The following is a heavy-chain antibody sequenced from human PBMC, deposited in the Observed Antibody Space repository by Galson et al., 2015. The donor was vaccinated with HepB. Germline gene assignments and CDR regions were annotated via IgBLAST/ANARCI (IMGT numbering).Heavy chain of an antibody. CDR1: GFTFSNAW. V-gene: IGHV3-15*01. CDR3: TTDDWYYYDSSGYPNWFDP. D-gene: IGHD3-22*01. Sequence: SLRLSCAASGFTFSNAWMSWVRQAPGKGLEWVGRIKRKTDGGTTDYAAPVKGRFTIPRDDSKNTLYLQMNSLKTEDTAVYYCTTDDWYYYDSSGYPNWFDPWGQGTLVTVSS. CDR2: IKRKTDGGTT. J-gene: IGHJ5*02.